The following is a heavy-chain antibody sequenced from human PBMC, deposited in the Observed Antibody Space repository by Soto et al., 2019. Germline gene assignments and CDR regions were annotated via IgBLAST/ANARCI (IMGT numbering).Heavy chain of an antibody. D-gene: IGHD1-7*01. J-gene: IGHJ4*01. Sequence: GGSLRLSCEASGFPFRKYGLNWVRQAPGKGLEGVASISSGSVYQHYADSVKGRFTISRHNARNSVYLQMNSLRAEDTAVYYCARPGETGTYFDYWGHGTQVTVSS. V-gene: IGHV3-21*01. CDR2: ISSGSVYQ. CDR3: ARPGETGTYFDY. CDR1: GFPFRKYG.